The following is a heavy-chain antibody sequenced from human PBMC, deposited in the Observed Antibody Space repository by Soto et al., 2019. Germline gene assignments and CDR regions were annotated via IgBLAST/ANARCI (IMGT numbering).Heavy chain of an antibody. D-gene: IGHD2-2*02. CDR3: ARGGYCSSTSCYNY. J-gene: IGHJ4*02. CDR1: GYTFTSYD. Sequence: ASVKVSCKASGYTFTSYDINWVRQATGQGLEWMGWMNPNSGNTGYAQKFQGRVTMTRNTSISTAYMELSSLRSEDTAGYYCARGGYCSSTSCYNYWGQGTLVTVSS. CDR2: MNPNSGNT. V-gene: IGHV1-8*01.